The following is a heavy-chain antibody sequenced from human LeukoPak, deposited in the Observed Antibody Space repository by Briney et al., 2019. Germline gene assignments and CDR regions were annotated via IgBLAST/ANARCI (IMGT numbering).Heavy chain of an antibody. CDR2: ISAYNGNT. V-gene: IGHV1-18*01. CDR3: ARGAAEGTYCSGGSCYYRYFDY. D-gene: IGHD2-15*01. Sequence: AAVKVSCKASGYTFTSYGISWVRQAPGQGLEWMGWISAYNGNTNYAQKLQGRVTMTTDTSTSTAYMELRSLRSDDTAVYYCARGAAEGTYCSGGSCYYRYFDYWGQGTLVTVSS. CDR1: GYTFTSYG. J-gene: IGHJ4*02.